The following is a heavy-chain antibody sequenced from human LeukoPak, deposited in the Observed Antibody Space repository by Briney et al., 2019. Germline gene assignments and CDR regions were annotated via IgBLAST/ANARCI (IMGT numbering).Heavy chain of an antibody. J-gene: IGHJ4*02. CDR1: GFTFDDYA. V-gene: IGHV3-20*01. Sequence: PGGSLRLSCEASGFTFDDYAMHWVRQAPGKGLEWVSGINWNGGSTGYADSVKGRFTISRDNAKNSLYLQMNSLRAEDTALYHCARGKYSSITTFDYWGQGTLVTVSS. CDR2: INWNGGST. CDR3: ARGKYSSITTFDY. D-gene: IGHD6-13*01.